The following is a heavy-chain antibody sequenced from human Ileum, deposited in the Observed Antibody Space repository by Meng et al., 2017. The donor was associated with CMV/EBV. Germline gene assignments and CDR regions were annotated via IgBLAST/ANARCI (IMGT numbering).Heavy chain of an antibody. D-gene: IGHD1-26*01. CDR3: ATTSGASY. CDR2: ISPDGSNK. V-gene: IGHV3-7*01. CDR1: GLTFSSIW. J-gene: IGHJ4*02. Sequence: LRLSCARSGLTFSSIWMSWFRQAPGKGLEWVAHISPDGSNKYYVDSVKGRFTISRDNTEKSLFLQMNTLRAEDTAVYYCATTSGASYWGQGALVTVSS.